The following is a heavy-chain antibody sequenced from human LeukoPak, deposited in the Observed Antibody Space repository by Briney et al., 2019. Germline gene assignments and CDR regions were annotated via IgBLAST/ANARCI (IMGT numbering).Heavy chain of an antibody. D-gene: IGHD2-21*02. CDR3: ARDRGDYITGY. Sequence: PSETLSLTCAVYGGSFSGYYWTWIRQPPGKGLEWIGRINHSGSTNYNPSLKSRVTISVDTSKNQFSLKLISVTAADTAVYFCARDRGDYITGYWGQGTLVTVSS. J-gene: IGHJ4*02. CDR1: GGSFSGYY. CDR2: INHSGST. V-gene: IGHV4-34*01.